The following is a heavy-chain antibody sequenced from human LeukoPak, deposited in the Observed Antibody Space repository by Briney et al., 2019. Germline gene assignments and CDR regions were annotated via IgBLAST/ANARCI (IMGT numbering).Heavy chain of an antibody. J-gene: IGHJ4*02. V-gene: IGHV3-21*01. CDR2: ITSSSTYI. CDR3: ARDMDVAMGLFDY. Sequence: GGSLRLSCAASGFTFSSYSMNWVRQAPGKGLEWVSSITSSSTYIYYADSVNGRFTISRDNSKNSLYLQMNSLRAEDTAVYYCARDMDVAMGLFDYWGQGTLVTVSS. D-gene: IGHD5-18*01. CDR1: GFTFSSYS.